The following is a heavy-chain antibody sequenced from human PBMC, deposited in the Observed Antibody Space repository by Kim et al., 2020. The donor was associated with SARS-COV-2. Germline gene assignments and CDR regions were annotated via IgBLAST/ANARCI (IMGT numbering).Heavy chain of an antibody. CDR1: GDSVSSNSAA. CDR2: TYYRSKWYN. V-gene: IGHV6-1*01. D-gene: IGHD3-10*01. J-gene: IGHJ6*02. Sequence: SQTLSLTCAISGDSVSSNSAAWNWIRQSPSRGLEWLGRTYYRSKWYNDYAVSVKSRITINPDTSKNQFSLQLNSVTPEDTAVYYCARGRSGYGSGSYRPSYCYYGMDVWGQGTTVTVSS. CDR3: ARGRSGYGSGSYRPSYCYYGMDV.